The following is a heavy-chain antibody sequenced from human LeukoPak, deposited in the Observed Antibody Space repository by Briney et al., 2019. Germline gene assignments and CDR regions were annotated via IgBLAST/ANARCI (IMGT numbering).Heavy chain of an antibody. J-gene: IGHJ6*02. CDR2: FNPYSGAS. V-gene: IGHV1-2*02. CDR1: GGTFTDYY. D-gene: IGHD4-17*01. CDR3: AKNGDYDYAMGV. Sequence: ASVRVSCKASGGTFTDYYMHLVRQAPGQGLEWVGSFNPYSGASKYAQKLQGRVTMTGDTSISTAYLQLGRVIGDDTAVYYCAKNGDYDYAMGVWGQGTTVTVSS.